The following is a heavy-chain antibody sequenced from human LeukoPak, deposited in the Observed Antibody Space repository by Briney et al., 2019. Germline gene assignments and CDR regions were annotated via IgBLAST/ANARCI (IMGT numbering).Heavy chain of an antibody. D-gene: IGHD3-10*01. CDR2: IKQDGNEK. CDR3: ARPLLYYYGSETYFWFDL. V-gene: IGHV3-7*01. CDR1: GFTFTTYW. Sequence: GGSLRLSCAASGFTFTTYWMGWVRQAPGKGLEWVASIKQDGNEKYYVDSVKGRFTISRDNAENSLYLQMNSLRAEDTAFYYCARPLLYYYGSETYFWFDLWGQGTLVTVSS. J-gene: IGHJ5*02.